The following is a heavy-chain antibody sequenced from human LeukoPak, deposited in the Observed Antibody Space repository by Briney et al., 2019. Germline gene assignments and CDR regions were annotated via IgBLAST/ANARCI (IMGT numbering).Heavy chain of an antibody. Sequence: PSETLSLTCAVSGGSISSTNWWSWVRQPPGKGLEWIGEIYYTGTANYNASLKSRVSMSVDKSKNQFSLKLSSVTAADTAVYYCARGTIATVTDSWGPGTLVTVSS. V-gene: IGHV4-4*02. CDR1: GGSISSTNW. J-gene: IGHJ4*02. CDR2: IYYTGTA. D-gene: IGHD4-17*01. CDR3: ARGTIATVTDS.